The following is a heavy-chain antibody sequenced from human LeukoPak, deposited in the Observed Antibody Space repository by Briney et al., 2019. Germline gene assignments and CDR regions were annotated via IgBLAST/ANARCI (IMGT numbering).Heavy chain of an antibody. CDR3: ARGTYYYDSGGYYALGY. D-gene: IGHD3-22*01. J-gene: IGHJ4*02. CDR1: GGTFSSYA. Sequence: WASVKVSCKASGGTFSSYAISWVRQAPGQGLEWMGRIIPILGIANYAQKFQGRVTITADKSTSTAYMELSSLRSEDTAVYYCARGTYYYDSGGYYALGYWGQGTLVTVSS. CDR2: IIPILGIA. V-gene: IGHV1-69*04.